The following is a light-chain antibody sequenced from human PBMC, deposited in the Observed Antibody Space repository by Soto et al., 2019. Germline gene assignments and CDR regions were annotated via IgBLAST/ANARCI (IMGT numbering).Light chain of an antibody. CDR1: QSLLYSDGNTY. J-gene: IGKJ1*01. V-gene: IGKV2-30*01. CDR2: KVS. Sequence: DVVMTQSPLSLSVTLGQPASISCRSSQSLLYSDGNTYLNWFQQRPGQFPRRLIYKVSNRDSGVPDRFSGSVSGTDFTLKISRVEAEDVGVYYCMQGVYCPPGRAFGQGTKVEIK. CDR3: MQGVYCPPGRA.